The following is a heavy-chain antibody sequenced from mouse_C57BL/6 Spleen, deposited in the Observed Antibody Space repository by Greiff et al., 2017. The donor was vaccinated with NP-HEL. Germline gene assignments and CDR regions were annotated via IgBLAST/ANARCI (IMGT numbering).Heavy chain of an antibody. D-gene: IGHD4-1*02. V-gene: IGHV3-6*01. Sequence: DVKLQESGPGLVKPSQSLSLTCSVTGYSITSGYYWNWIRQFPGNKLEWMGYISYDGSNNYNPSLKNRISITRDTSKNQFFLKLNSVTTEDTATYYCARGPFQLGRGYFDVWGTGTTVTVSS. CDR3: ARGPFQLGRGYFDV. CDR2: ISYDGSN. J-gene: IGHJ1*03. CDR1: GYSITSGYY.